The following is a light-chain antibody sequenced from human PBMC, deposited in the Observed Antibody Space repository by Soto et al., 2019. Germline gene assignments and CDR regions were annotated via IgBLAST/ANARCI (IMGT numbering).Light chain of an antibody. CDR3: QQYGSSPKYT. J-gene: IGKJ2*01. CDR2: GAS. V-gene: IGKV3-20*01. Sequence: EIVLTQSPGTLSLPPGEIATLSCRASQSVSSSSLAWYQQKPGQAPRLLIYGASTRATGIPDRISGSGSGTDFTLTISRLEPEDVAVYYCQQYGSSPKYTFGQGTKLEI. CDR1: QSVSSSS.